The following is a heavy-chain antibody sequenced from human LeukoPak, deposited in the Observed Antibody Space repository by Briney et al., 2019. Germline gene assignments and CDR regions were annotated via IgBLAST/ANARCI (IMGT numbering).Heavy chain of an antibody. J-gene: IGHJ4*02. D-gene: IGHD4-17*01. CDR1: GGYISSTNW. CDR3: ARVPAFYYGDYWTSSNYFDY. Sequence: SGTLSLTCAVSGGYISSTNWWSRVRQPPGKGLEWIGEIFHSGRTNYNPSLKSRVIISEDKSRNQFSLKLSSVTAADTAVYYCARVPAFYYGDYWTSSNYFDYWGQGTLVTVSS. V-gene: IGHV4-4*02. CDR2: IFHSGRT.